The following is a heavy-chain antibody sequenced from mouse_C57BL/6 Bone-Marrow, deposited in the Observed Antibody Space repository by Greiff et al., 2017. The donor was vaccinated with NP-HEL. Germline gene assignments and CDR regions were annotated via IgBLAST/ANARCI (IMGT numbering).Heavy chain of an antibody. CDR1: GYSITSGYY. J-gene: IGHJ4*01. D-gene: IGHD2-3*01. CDR2: ISYDGSN. CDR3: ARCDGYGRAMDY. V-gene: IGHV3-6*01. Sequence: EVQLQESGPGLVKPSQSLSLTCSVTGYSITSGYYWNWIRQFPGNKLEWMGYISYDGSNNYNPSLKNRISITRDTSKNQFFLKLNSVTTEDTATYYCARCDGYGRAMDYWGQGTSVTVSS.